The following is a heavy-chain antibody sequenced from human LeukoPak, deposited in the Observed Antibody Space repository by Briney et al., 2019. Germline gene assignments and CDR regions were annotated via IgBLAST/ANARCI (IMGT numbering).Heavy chain of an antibody. CDR1: GFTFSSNG. D-gene: IGHD2-15*01. V-gene: IGHV3-48*03. CDR3: ARKLGYCSGGSCYLCDY. CDR2: ISATGGTI. J-gene: IGHJ4*02. Sequence: GGSLRLSCAASGFTFSSNGMNWVRQAPGKGLEWVSYISATGGTIYYADSVKGRFTISRDNAKNSLYLQMNSLRVEDTALYYCARKLGYCSGGSCYLCDYWGQGTLVTVSS.